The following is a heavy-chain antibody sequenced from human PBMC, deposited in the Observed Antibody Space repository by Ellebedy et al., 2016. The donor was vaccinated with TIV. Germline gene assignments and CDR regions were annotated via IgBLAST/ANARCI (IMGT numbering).Heavy chain of an antibody. Sequence: GESLKISCAASGFTFSSSWVHWVRQVPGKGLVWVARINGDGSNIGYADSVKGRFNISRDNAKSTLYLQMNSLRAEDTAVYYCARDPYNWNGPFDYWGQGTLVTVSS. J-gene: IGHJ4*02. V-gene: IGHV3-74*01. CDR2: INGDGSNI. CDR1: GFTFSSSW. D-gene: IGHD1-20*01. CDR3: ARDPYNWNGPFDY.